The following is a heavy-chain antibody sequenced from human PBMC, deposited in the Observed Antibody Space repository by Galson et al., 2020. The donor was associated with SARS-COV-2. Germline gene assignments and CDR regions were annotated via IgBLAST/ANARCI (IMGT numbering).Heavy chain of an antibody. CDR1: GFSLSTSGVG. CDR2: IHSTDDQ. V-gene: IGHV2-5*01. D-gene: IGHD3-10*01. Sequence: SGPTLVQPPHTLTLTSTFSGFSLSTSGVGVAWIRQPPGNALEWPAPIHSTDDQHPNPSLKSRLTVTKDTSKNEVVLTMTNMDPVDTATYYCAHSLRFRGFDYWGQGTLVTVSS. CDR3: AHSLRFRGFDY. J-gene: IGHJ4*02.